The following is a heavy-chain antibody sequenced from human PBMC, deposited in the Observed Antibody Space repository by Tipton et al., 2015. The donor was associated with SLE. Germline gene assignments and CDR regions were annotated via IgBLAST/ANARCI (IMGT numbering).Heavy chain of an antibody. CDR2: FSAYNGNT. D-gene: IGHD7-27*01. V-gene: IGHV1-18*01. CDR1: GGTFSRYT. Sequence: QLVQSGPEVKKPGSSVKVSCKASGGTFSRYTIIWVRQAPGQGLEWMGWFSAYNGNTNYAQKLQGRVTMTTDTSTSTAYMELRSLRSDDTAVYYCARSGDLDFWGQGTQVTVSS. CDR3: ARSGDLDF. J-gene: IGHJ4*02.